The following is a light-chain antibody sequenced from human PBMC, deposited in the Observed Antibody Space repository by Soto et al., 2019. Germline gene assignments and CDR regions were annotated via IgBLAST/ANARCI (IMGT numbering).Light chain of an antibody. CDR2: DVS. CDR3: SSYRGSSTFV. Sequence: QSVLTQPASVSGSPGQSITISCTGTGSDIGGYNFVSWYQQHPGKAPKLMIYDVSNRPSGVSNRFSGSKSGNTASLTISGLQAEDEADYYCSSYRGSSTFVLGTGTKLTVL. V-gene: IGLV2-14*03. CDR1: GSDIGGYNF. J-gene: IGLJ1*01.